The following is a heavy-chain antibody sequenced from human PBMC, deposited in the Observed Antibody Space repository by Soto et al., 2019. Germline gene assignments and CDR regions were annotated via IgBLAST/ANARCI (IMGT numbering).Heavy chain of an antibody. J-gene: IGHJ6*02. D-gene: IGHD3-16*01. Sequence: EVQLVQSGAEVKKPGESLRISCRASGYNFTSYWISWVRQMPGRGLEWMGRIDPSDSYTDYSPSFQGHVTISADKSISNAYLQWSSLKASDTGIYYCARPARIGEKLDGWGQGTTVTVSS. CDR3: ARPARIGEKLDG. V-gene: IGHV5-10-1*03. CDR2: IDPSDSYT. CDR1: GYNFTSYW.